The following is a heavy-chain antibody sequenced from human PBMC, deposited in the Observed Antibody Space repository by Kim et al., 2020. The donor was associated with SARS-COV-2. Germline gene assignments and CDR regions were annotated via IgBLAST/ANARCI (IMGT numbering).Heavy chain of an antibody. CDR3: AKDKWIAAAGRGGYWYFDL. V-gene: IGHV3-23*01. J-gene: IGHJ2*01. D-gene: IGHD6-13*01. CDR2: ISGSGGST. Sequence: GGSLRLSCAASGFTFSSYAMSWVRQAPGKGLEWVSAISGSGGSTYYADSVKGRFTISRDNSKNTLYLQMNSLRAEDTAVYYCAKDKWIAAAGRGGYWYFDLWGRGTLVTVSS. CDR1: GFTFSSYA.